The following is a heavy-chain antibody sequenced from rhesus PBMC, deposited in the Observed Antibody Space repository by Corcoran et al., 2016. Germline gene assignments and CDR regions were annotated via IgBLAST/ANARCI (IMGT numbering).Heavy chain of an antibody. CDR1: GFTFSSHE. CDR3: ASQWGGSLDY. CDR2: ISESGGIT. V-gene: IGHV3-100*02. J-gene: IGHJ4*01. D-gene: IGHD1-44*02. Sequence: DVQLVESGGGLVKPGGSLRLSCVASGFTFSSHEMHWVRQAPGKGLEWVSVISESGGITYYADSVKGRFTISRDNAKNSLFLQMNSLRAEDTAVYYCASQWGGSLDYWGQGVLATVSS.